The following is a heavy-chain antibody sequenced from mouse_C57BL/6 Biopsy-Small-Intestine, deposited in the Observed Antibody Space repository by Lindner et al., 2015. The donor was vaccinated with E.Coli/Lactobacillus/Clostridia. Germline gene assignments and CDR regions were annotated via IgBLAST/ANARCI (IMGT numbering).Heavy chain of an antibody. J-gene: IGHJ1*03. Sequence: VQLQESGGGLVKPGGSLKLSCAASGFTFSSYAMPWVRQTPEKRLEWVATISDGGSYTYYPDNVKGRFTISRDNAKNNLYLQMSHLKSEDTAMYYCARDGTGSSYWYFDVWGTGTTVTVSS. CDR3: ARDGTGSSYWYFDV. D-gene: IGHD1-1*01. V-gene: IGHV5-4*01. CDR1: GFTFSSYA. CDR2: ISDGGSYT.